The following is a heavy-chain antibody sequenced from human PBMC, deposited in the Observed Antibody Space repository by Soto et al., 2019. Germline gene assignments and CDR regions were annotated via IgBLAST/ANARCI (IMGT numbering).Heavy chain of an antibody. CDR1: GFTFSSYA. CDR3: ATYYCSSTSCYGGWFDP. CDR2: ISGSGGST. V-gene: IGHV3-23*01. Sequence: EVQLLESGGGLVQPGGSLRLSCAASGFTFSSYAMSWVRQAPGKGLEWVSAISGSGGSTYYADSVKGRFTISRDNSKNTLYLQMNSLRAEDTAVYYCATYYCSSTSCYGGWFDPWGQGTLVTVSS. J-gene: IGHJ5*02. D-gene: IGHD2-2*01.